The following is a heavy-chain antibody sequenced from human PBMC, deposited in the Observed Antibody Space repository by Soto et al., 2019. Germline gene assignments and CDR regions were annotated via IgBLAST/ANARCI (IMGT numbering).Heavy chain of an antibody. CDR3: ARGAFLEYSSPSYYGMDV. V-gene: IGHV5-51*01. Sequence: PVQAQKVSCKGSGYSFTSDWMGLVLHMPGKCLDVIGIIYPGDSDTRYSLSFQGQAPISADKSISTAYLQWSSLKASDTAMYYCARGAFLEYSSPSYYGMDVWGKGTTVTVSS. D-gene: IGHD6-6*01. CDR1: GYSFTSDW. CDR2: IYPGDSDT. J-gene: IGHJ6*04.